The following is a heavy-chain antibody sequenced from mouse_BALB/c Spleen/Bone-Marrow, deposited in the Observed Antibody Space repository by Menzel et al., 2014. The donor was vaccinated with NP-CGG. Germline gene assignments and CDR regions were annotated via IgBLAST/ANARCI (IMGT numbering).Heavy chain of an antibody. J-gene: IGHJ4*01. CDR2: INPGSGGT. CDR1: GYAFTNYL. Sequence: VKLMESGAELVRPGTSVKVSCKASGYAFTNYLIEWVKQRPGQGLEWIGVINPGSGGTNYNEKFKGKATLTADKSSSTASMQHSSMTSDDSAVYYCARGGDYGFMDYWGQGTSVTVSS. CDR3: ARGGDYGFMDY. V-gene: IGHV1-54*01. D-gene: IGHD1-2*01.